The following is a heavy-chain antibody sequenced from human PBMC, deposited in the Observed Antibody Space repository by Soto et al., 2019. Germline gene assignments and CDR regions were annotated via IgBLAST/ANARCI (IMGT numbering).Heavy chain of an antibody. CDR3: ARSSHKESWFNP. J-gene: IGHJ5*02. CDR2: IYTSGST. CDR1: NGSLSNSY. V-gene: IGHV4-4*07. D-gene: IGHD6-13*01. Sequence: QVQLQESGPGLVKPSETLSLSCTVSNGSLSNSYWNWIRQPAGKGLEWIGRIYTSGSTNYNHSLSSRVTMSVDTSTNQFSLKLNSVTAADTAVYYCARSSHKESWFNPWGQGTLVTVSS.